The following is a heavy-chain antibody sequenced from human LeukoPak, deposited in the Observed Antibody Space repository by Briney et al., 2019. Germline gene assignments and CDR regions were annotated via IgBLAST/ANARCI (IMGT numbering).Heavy chain of an antibody. CDR3: AKLEFRIAAAGTGNDP. Sequence: SGGSLRLSCAASGFTFSSYAMSWVCQAPGKGLEWVSAISGSGGSTYYADSMKGRFTISRDNSKNTLYLQMNSLRAEDTAVYYCAKLEFRIAAAGTGNDPWGQGTLVTVSS. D-gene: IGHD6-13*01. V-gene: IGHV3-23*01. J-gene: IGHJ5*02. CDR1: GFTFSSYA. CDR2: ISGSGGST.